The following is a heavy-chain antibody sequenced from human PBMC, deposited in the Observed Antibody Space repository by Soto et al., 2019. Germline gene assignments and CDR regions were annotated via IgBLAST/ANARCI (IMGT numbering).Heavy chain of an antibody. J-gene: IGHJ4*02. CDR1: GAPITSNDYF. CDR2: MHTSGGI. V-gene: IGHV4-39*01. Sequence: SETLSVTCTVSGAPITSNDYFWAWIRQPPGRGLEFIASMHTSGGIYHASSLKSRATMSLDTSRNQFSLKLQSVTAADTATYFCAGIVVGATRQADGAHWGQGTLVTV. CDR3: AGIVVGATRQADGAH. D-gene: IGHD2-15*01.